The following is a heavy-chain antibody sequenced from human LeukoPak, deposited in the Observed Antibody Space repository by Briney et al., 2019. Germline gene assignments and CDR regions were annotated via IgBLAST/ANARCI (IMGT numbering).Heavy chain of an antibody. D-gene: IGHD2-2*01. Sequence: ASVKVSCKASGYTFTSYYMHWVRQAPGQGLEWMGIINPSGGSTSYAQKFQGRATMTRDTSTSTVYMELSSLRSEDTAVYYCARDGYEDGSTRAYYYYGMDVWGQGTTVTVSS. J-gene: IGHJ6*02. CDR1: GYTFTSYY. CDR3: ARDGYEDGSTRAYYYYGMDV. V-gene: IGHV1-46*01. CDR2: INPSGGST.